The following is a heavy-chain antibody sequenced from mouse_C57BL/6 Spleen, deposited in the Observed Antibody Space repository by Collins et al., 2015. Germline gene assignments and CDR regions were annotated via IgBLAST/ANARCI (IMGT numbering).Heavy chain of an antibody. Sequence: QIQLVQSGPELKKPGETVKISCKASGYTFTNYGMNWVKQAPGKGLKRMGWINTYTGEPTYADDFKGRFAFSLETSASTAYLQINNLKNEDTATYFCARDITTVVAKGYWGQGTTLTVSS. D-gene: IGHD1-1*01. J-gene: IGHJ2*01. V-gene: IGHV9-3-1*01. CDR1: GYTFTNYG. CDR2: INTYTGEP. CDR3: ARDITTVVAKGY.